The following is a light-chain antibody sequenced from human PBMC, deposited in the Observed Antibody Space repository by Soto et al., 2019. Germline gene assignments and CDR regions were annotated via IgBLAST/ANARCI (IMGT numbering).Light chain of an antibody. J-gene: IGKJ4*01. V-gene: IGKV1-13*02. CDR2: DAS. CDR3: LLFNTYPQA. CDR1: QGIGSA. Sequence: IQMTQSPSSLSASVGDRVTITCRARQGIGSALAWYQQAPGKPPKLLIFDASTLENGVPSRFSGGGSGTDFTLTISSLQPEDFATYYCLLFNTYPQAFGGGTKVEIK.